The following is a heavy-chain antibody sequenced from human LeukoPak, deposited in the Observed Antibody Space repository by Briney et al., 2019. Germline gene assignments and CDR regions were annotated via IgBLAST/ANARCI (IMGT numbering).Heavy chain of an antibody. V-gene: IGHV3-23*01. D-gene: IGHD1-26*01. Sequence: GGSLRLSCAASGFTFSSYAMSWVRQAPGKGLEWVSDISASGGSTYYADSVKGRFTISRDNSKNTLYLQMNSLRVEDTAVYYCAKTDDRAGRPRVGFDYWGQGTLVTVSS. J-gene: IGHJ4*02. CDR2: ISASGGST. CDR1: GFTFSSYA. CDR3: AKTDDRAGRPRVGFDY.